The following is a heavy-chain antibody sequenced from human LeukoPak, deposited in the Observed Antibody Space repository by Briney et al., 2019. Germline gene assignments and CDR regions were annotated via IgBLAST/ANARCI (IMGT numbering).Heavy chain of an antibody. CDR2: IYYSGST. V-gene: IGHV4-59*08. Sequence: SETLSLTCNVSGGSISSYYWSWIRQPPGKGLEWIGYIYYSGSTYYNPSLKSRVTISVDTSKNQFSLKLSSVTAADTAVYYCARGPYDFWSGSYFDYWGQGTLVTVSS. D-gene: IGHD3-3*01. CDR1: GGSISSYY. J-gene: IGHJ4*02. CDR3: ARGPYDFWSGSYFDY.